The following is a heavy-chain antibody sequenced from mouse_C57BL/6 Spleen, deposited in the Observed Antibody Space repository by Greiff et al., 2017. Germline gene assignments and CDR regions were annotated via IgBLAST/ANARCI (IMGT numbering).Heavy chain of an antibody. D-gene: IGHD2-3*01. V-gene: IGHV3-6*01. CDR3: SYDGYYPYAMDY. Sequence: EVKLQESGPGLVKPSQSLSLTCSVTGYSITSGYYWNWIRQFPGNKLEWMGYISYDGSNNYNPYLKNRISITRDTSKTQFFLKLNSVTTEDTVTYYCSYDGYYPYAMDYWGQGTSVTVSS. CDR2: ISYDGSN. CDR1: GYSITSGYY. J-gene: IGHJ4*01.